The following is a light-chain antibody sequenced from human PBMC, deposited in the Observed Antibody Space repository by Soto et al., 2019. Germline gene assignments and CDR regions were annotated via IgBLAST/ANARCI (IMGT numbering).Light chain of an antibody. CDR3: QHYNSYSEA. J-gene: IGKJ1*01. CDR1: QTISSW. CDR2: KES. V-gene: IGKV1-5*03. Sequence: DLQLTQSPSTLSASLGDRVGITCRASQTISSWLEWYQQKPGKAPKLLIYKESTLKSGVPSRLSGSGSGTEFTLTISSLQPDDFATYYCQHYNSYSEACGQGTKVDI.